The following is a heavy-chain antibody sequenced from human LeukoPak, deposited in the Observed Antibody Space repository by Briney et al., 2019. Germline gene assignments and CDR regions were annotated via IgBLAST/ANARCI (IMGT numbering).Heavy chain of an antibody. CDR3: ARTAWGLYSSSLNWFDP. CDR2: ISSSSSYI. Sequence: GGSLRLSCAASGFTFSSYSMNWVRQAPGKGLEWVSSISSSSSYIYYADSVKGRFTISRDNAKNSLYLQMNSLRAEDTAVYYCARTAWGLYSSSLNWFDPWGQGTLVTVSS. V-gene: IGHV3-21*01. J-gene: IGHJ5*02. CDR1: GFTFSSYS. D-gene: IGHD6-13*01.